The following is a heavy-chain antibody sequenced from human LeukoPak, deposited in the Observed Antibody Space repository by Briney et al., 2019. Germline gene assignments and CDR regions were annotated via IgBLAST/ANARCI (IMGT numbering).Heavy chain of an antibody. J-gene: IGHJ4*02. Sequence: PGGSLRLSCTGSGFTFRTYAFSWVRQPPGKGLEWIGEINHSGSTNYNPSLKSRVTISVDTSKNQFSLKLSSVTAADTAVYYCAGGGSSVASWGQGTLVTVSS. CDR3: AGGGSSVAS. CDR1: GFTFRTYA. D-gene: IGHD6-19*01. CDR2: INHSGST. V-gene: IGHV4-34*01.